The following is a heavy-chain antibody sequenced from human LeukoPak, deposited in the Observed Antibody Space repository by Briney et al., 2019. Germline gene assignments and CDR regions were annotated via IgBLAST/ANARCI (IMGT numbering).Heavy chain of an antibody. V-gene: IGHV4-4*07. CDR1: GGSISRYY. CDR3: ATLDYGGHY. Sequence: SETLSLTCTVSGGSISRYYWSWIRQPAGKGLEWIGSVYTSGSTNYNPSLKSRVTTSLDKSKNQFSLKLSSVTAADTAVYYCATLDYGGHYWGQGTLVTVSS. D-gene: IGHD4-17*01. CDR2: VYTSGST. J-gene: IGHJ4*02.